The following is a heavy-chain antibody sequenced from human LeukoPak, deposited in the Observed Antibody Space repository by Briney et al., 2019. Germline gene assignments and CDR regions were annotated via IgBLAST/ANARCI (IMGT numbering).Heavy chain of an antibody. CDR3: ARGPYSSSWYYYYYYMDV. CDR1: GGSCSGYY. J-gene: IGHJ6*03. Sequence: SETLTLTCAGYGGSCSGYYWRWIRQPPGKELEWIGEINDSGSTNYNPSLKSRVTMSVDTSKNQISLKLTSVTAADTAVYYCARGPYSSSWYYYYYYMDVWGKGTTVTVSS. D-gene: IGHD6-13*01. V-gene: IGHV4-34*01. CDR2: INDSGST.